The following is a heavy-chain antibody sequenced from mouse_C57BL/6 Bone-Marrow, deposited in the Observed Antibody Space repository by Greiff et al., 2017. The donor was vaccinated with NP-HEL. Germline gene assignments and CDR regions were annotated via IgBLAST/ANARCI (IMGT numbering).Heavy chain of an antibody. J-gene: IGHJ2*01. CDR1: GYTFTDYY. D-gene: IGHD3-1*01. CDR2: INPYNGGT. CDR3: ARKAGGEYFDY. V-gene: IGHV1-19*01. Sequence: SGPVLVKPGASVKMSCKASGYTFTDYYMNWVKQSHGKSLEWIGVINPYNGGTSYNQKFKGKATLTVDKSSSTAYMELNSLTSEDSAVYYCARKAGGEYFDYWGQGTTLTVSS.